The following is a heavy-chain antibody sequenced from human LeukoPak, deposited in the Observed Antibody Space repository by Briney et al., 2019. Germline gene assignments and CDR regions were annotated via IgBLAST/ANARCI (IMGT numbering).Heavy chain of an antibody. J-gene: IGHJ3*02. CDR2: IRYDGSNK. V-gene: IGHV3-30*02. CDR1: GFTFSSYG. D-gene: IGHD6-19*01. CDR3: ARENEWLEDAFDI. Sequence: GGSLRLSCAASGFTFSSYGMHWVRQAPGKGLEWVAFIRYDGSNKYYADSVKGRFTISRDNSKNTLYLQTNSLRAEDTAVYYCARENEWLEDAFDIWGQGTMVTVSS.